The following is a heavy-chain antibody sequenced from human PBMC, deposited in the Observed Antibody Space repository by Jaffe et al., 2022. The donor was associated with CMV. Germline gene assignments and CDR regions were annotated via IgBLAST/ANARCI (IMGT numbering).Heavy chain of an antibody. CDR1: GGSFSGYY. CDR2: INHSGST. V-gene: IGHV4-34*01. Sequence: QVQLQQWGAGLLKPSETLSLTCAVYGGSFSGYYWSWIRQPPGKGLEWIGEINHSGSTNYNPSLKSRVTISVDTSKNQFSLKLSSVTAADTAVYYCARVVRGVRGAPSPGYMDVWGKGTTVTVSS. J-gene: IGHJ6*03. CDR3: ARVVRGVRGAPSPGYMDV. D-gene: IGHD3-10*01.